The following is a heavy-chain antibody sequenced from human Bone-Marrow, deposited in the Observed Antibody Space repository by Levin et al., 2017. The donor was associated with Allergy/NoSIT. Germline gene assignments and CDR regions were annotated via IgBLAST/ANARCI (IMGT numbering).Heavy chain of an antibody. V-gene: IGHV3-30-3*01. J-gene: IGHJ6*02. CDR1: GFTFSSYA. Sequence: PGGSLRLSCAASGFTFSSYAMHWVRQAPGKGLEWVAVISYDGSNKYYADSVKGRFTISRDNSKNTLYLQMNSLRAEDTAVYYCARERASLWVVVPAAIRDEYDYGMDVWGQGTTVTVSS. CDR2: ISYDGSNK. CDR3: ARERASLWVVVPAAIRDEYDYGMDV. D-gene: IGHD2-2*02.